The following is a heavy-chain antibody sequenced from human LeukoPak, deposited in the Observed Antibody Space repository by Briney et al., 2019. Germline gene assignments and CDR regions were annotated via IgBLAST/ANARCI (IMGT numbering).Heavy chain of an antibody. CDR2: INHSGST. D-gene: IGHD3-10*01. V-gene: IGHV4-34*01. CDR3: ARHARGYYGSGSYADY. J-gene: IGHJ4*02. CDR1: GGSFSGYY. Sequence: SETLSLTCAVYGGSFSGYYWSWIRQPPGKGLEWIGEINHSGSTNYNPSLKSRVTISVDTSKNQFSLKLSSVTAADTAVYYCARHARGYYGSGSYADYWGQGTLVTVSS.